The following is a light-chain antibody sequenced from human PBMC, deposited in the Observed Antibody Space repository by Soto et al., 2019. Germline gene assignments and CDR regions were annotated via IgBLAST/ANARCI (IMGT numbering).Light chain of an antibody. Sequence: EIVLTQSPATLSLSPGERATLSCRASQSVRSYLAWYQQKPGQAPRLLIYDASNRATGIPARFSGSGSGTDFTLTISSLEPEDFAVYYCQQRSNWPTFGGGTKVDNK. V-gene: IGKV3-11*01. CDR3: QQRSNWPT. CDR1: QSVRSY. J-gene: IGKJ4*01. CDR2: DAS.